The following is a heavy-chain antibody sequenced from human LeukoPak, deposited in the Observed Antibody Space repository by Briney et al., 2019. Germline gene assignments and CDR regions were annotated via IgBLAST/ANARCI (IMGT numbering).Heavy chain of an antibody. CDR1: GDSVSSNSAA. D-gene: IGHD3-10*01. V-gene: IGHV6-1*01. CDR2: TYYRSKWYN. Sequence: SQTLSLTCAISGDSVSSNSAAWNWIRQSPSRGLEWLGRTYYRSKWYNDYAASVKSRITINPDTSKNQFSLQLNSVTPEDTAVYYCACTMVRGVHGPSGMDVWGQGTTVTVSS. CDR3: ACTMVRGVHGPSGMDV. J-gene: IGHJ6*02.